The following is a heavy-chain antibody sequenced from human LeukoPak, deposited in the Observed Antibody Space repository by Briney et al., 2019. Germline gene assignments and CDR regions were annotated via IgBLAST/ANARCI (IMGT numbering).Heavy chain of an antibody. Sequence: SETLSLTCAVSGDSISSGYYWGWIRQPPGKGLEWIGSIYHSGSTYYNPSLKSRVTISVDTSKNQFSLKLSSVTAADTAVYYCASPLGYCSSTSCSDAFDIWGQGTMVTVSS. V-gene: IGHV4-38-2*01. CDR3: ASPLGYCSSTSCSDAFDI. CDR2: IYHSGST. D-gene: IGHD2-2*01. J-gene: IGHJ3*02. CDR1: GDSISSGYY.